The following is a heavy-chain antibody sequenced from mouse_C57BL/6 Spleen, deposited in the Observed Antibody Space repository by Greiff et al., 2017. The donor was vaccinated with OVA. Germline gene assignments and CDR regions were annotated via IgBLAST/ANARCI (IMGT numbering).Heavy chain of an antibody. CDR1: GFTFSSYT. V-gene: IGHV5-9*01. CDR3: ARQNYYGSLYAMDY. CDR2: ISGGGGNT. D-gene: IGHD1-1*01. Sequence: EVKVVESGGGLVKPGGSLKLSCAASGFTFSSYTMSWVRQTPEKRLEWVATISGGGGNTYYPDSVKGRFTISRDNAKNTLYLQMSSLRSEDTALYYCARQNYYGSLYAMDYWGQGTSVTVSS. J-gene: IGHJ4*01.